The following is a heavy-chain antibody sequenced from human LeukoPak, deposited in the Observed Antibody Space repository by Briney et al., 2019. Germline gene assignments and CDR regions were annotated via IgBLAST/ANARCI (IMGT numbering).Heavy chain of an antibody. J-gene: IGHJ3*02. Sequence: SETLSLTCAVYGGSFSGYYWSWIRQPAGKGLEWIGRIYTSGSTNYNPSLKSRVTMSVDTSKNQFSLKLSSVTAADTAVYYCARDRFYSGSYPNSINDAFDIWGQGTMVTVSS. CDR3: ARDRFYSGSYPNSINDAFDI. CDR2: IYTSGST. D-gene: IGHD1-26*01. CDR1: GGSFSGYY. V-gene: IGHV4-4*07.